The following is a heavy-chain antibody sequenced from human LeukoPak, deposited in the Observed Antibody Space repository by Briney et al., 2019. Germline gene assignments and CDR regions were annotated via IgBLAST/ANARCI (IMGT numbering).Heavy chain of an antibody. J-gene: IGHJ4*02. V-gene: IGHV4-34*01. CDR2: INHSGST. Sequence: PSETLSLTCAVYGASFSGYYWSWIRQPPGKGLEWIGDINHSGSTNYNPSLKSRVSISLDTSKNQFSLKLSSVTAADTAVYYCARTRYYDFWSGYYGPKHKDYVHYFDYWGQGTLVTVSS. CDR3: ARTRYYDFWSGYYGPKHKDYVHYFDY. D-gene: IGHD3-3*01. CDR1: GASFSGYY.